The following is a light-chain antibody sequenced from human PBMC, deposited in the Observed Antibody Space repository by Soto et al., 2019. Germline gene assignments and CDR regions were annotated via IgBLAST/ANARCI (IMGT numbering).Light chain of an antibody. CDR3: GSDTRSATAV. Sequence: QSALTQPASVSGSPGQSITISCTGTSSDVGRYNYVSWYQRHPGKAPKLIIYDVSNRPSGVSNRFSGSKSGATASLTISGLQREDGADYDCGSDTRSATAVFGGGTKLTVL. CDR1: SSDVGRYNY. V-gene: IGLV2-14*01. CDR2: DVS. J-gene: IGLJ2*01.